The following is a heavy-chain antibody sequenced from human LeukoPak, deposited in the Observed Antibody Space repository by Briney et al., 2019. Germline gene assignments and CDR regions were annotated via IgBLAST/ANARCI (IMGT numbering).Heavy chain of an antibody. CDR1: GFTFDDYG. CDR2: VSWNSGSI. CDR3: TKASGYSSGAVDY. Sequence: GGSTRLSCAASGFTFDDYGMHWDRQAPGKCLEWVSGVSWNSGSIGYADSVKGRFTISRDNAKSTLYLQMNSLRADDMALYYCTKASGYSSGAVDYWGQGTLVTVSS. D-gene: IGHD5-18*01. V-gene: IGHV3-9*03. J-gene: IGHJ4*02.